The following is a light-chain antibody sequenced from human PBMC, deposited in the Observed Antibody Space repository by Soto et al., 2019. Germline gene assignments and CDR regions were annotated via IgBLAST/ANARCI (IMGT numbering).Light chain of an antibody. Sequence: QSALTQPASVSGSPGQSITISCTGTSSDVGGYNYVSWYQQHPGKAPKLMIFEVNNRPSGVSHRFSGSKSGITASLTISGLQADDAAYYYCSSYTSSSTLVFGGGTKLTVL. V-gene: IGLV2-14*01. CDR2: EVN. CDR1: SSDVGGYNY. CDR3: SSYTSSSTLV. J-gene: IGLJ2*01.